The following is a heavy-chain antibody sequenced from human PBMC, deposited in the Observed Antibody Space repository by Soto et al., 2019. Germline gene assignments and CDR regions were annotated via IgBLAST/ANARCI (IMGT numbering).Heavy chain of an antibody. V-gene: IGHV3-53*01. CDR1: GFTVNSNY. D-gene: IGHD3-22*01. J-gene: IGHJ1*01. Sequence: PGGSLRLSCAASGFTVNSNYMSWVRQAPGKGLEWVSVIYSGGSTYYADSVKGRFTISRDNSKNTLYLQMNSLRAEDTAVYYCARDRVESGYPEYFQHWGQGTLVTVS. CDR3: ARDRVESGYPEYFQH. CDR2: IYSGGST.